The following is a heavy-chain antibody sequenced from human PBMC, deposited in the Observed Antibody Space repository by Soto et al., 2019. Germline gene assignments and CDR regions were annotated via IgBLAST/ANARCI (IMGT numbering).Heavy chain of an antibody. CDR1: GFIFTNYV. CDR3: VKGRSGYDFDY. V-gene: IGHV3-23*01. CDR2: ISGSGSGT. Sequence: GGSLRLSCAASGFIFTNYVMSWVRQAPGKGLEWVSAISGSGSGTYYADSVKGRFTISRDNSKNTLYVQMNSLRAEDTAVYYCVKGRSGYDFDYWGQGTLVTVSS. D-gene: IGHD5-12*01. J-gene: IGHJ4*02.